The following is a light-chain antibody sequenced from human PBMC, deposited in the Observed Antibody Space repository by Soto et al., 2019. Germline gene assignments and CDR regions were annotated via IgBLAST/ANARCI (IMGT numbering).Light chain of an antibody. CDR3: QQRTNWPPLT. V-gene: IGKV3-11*01. CDR1: QSVGTY. J-gene: IGKJ4*01. CDR2: DAS. Sequence: EIVLTQSPATLSLSPGERATLSCRASQSVGTYLVWYQQKPGQAPRLLIYDASNRATGIPARFSGSGSGTDFTLTISGLEPEDFAVYYCQQRTNWPPLTFGGGTTVEIK.